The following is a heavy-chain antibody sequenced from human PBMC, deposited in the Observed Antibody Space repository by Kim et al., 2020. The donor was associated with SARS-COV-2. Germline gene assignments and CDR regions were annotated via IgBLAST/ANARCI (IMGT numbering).Heavy chain of an antibody. Sequence: GESLKISCKGSGYSFTSYWISWVRQMPGKGLEWMGRIDPSDSYTNYSPSFQGHVTISADKSISTAYLQWSSLKASDTAMYYCARHGRYCSSTSCYVGVAPLDYWGQGTLVTVSS. CDR3: ARHGRYCSSTSCYVGVAPLDY. V-gene: IGHV5-10-1*01. CDR2: IDPSDSYT. D-gene: IGHD2-2*01. J-gene: IGHJ4*02. CDR1: GYSFTSYW.